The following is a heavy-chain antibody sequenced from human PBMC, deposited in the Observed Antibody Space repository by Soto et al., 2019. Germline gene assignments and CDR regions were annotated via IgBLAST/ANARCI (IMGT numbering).Heavy chain of an antibody. CDR3: ARRGAAAGRVEF. J-gene: IGHJ4*02. CDR1: GGSISSGDYY. D-gene: IGHD6-13*01. CDR2: IYYSGST. V-gene: IGHV4-61*08. Sequence: PSETLSLTCTVSGGSISSGDYYWSWIRQPPGKGLEWIGYIYYSGSTNYNPSLKSRVTISVDTSKNQFSLKLSSVTAADTAVYYCARRGAAAGRVEFWGQGTLVTVSS.